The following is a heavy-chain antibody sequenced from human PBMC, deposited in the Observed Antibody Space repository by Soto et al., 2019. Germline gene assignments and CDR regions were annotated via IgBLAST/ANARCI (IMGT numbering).Heavy chain of an antibody. Sequence: GGSLRLSCAASGFTFSSYAMSWVRQAPGKGLEWVSAISGSGGSTYYADSVKGRFTISRDNSKNTLYLQMNSLRAEDTAVYYCAKDLDYYDSSGYDGYFDYWGQGTLVTVSS. J-gene: IGHJ4*02. V-gene: IGHV3-23*01. D-gene: IGHD3-22*01. CDR3: AKDLDYYDSSGYDGYFDY. CDR2: ISGSGGST. CDR1: GFTFSSYA.